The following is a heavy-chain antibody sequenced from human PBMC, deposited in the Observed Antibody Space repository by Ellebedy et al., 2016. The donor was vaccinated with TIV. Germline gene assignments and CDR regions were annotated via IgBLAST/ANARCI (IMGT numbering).Heavy chain of an antibody. V-gene: IGHV3-48*02. CDR1: GFTFSSYN. CDR3: ARIMITFGGVIVTASMDV. J-gene: IGHJ6*02. D-gene: IGHD3-16*02. Sequence: GESLKISXAASGFTFSSYNMHWVRQAPGKGLEWLSYISSSSSTMNYADSVKGRFTISRDNAKNSLYLQMNSLRDEDTAVYYCARIMITFGGVIVTASMDVWGQGITVTVSS. CDR2: ISSSSSTM.